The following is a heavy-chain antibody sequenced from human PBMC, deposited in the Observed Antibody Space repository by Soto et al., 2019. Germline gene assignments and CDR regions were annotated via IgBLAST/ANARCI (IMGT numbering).Heavy chain of an antibody. V-gene: IGHV4-59*01. CDR1: GGSISSYY. Sequence: SETLSLTCTVSGGSISSYYWSWIRQPPGTGLEWIGYINYSGNTNYNPSLKSRVTISVDTSKNQFSLKLSSVTAADTAVYYCARDVYYYGSGSYDGMDVWGQGTTVTVSS. J-gene: IGHJ6*02. D-gene: IGHD3-10*01. CDR3: ARDVYYYGSGSYDGMDV. CDR2: INYSGNT.